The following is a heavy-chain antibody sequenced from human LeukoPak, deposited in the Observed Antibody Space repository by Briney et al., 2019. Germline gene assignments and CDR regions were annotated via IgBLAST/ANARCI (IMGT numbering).Heavy chain of an antibody. CDR1: GYSFTSYW. V-gene: IGHV5-51*01. CDR3: ARSYNGGSYSIDY. Sequence: GESLQISCKGSGYSFTSYWIGWVRQMPGKGLEWEGIIYPGDSDSVYSPSFQGQVTVSADKSISAAYLQWSSLKASDTAMYYCARSYNGGSYSIDYWGQGTLVTVSS. CDR2: IYPGDSDS. D-gene: IGHD1-26*01. J-gene: IGHJ4*02.